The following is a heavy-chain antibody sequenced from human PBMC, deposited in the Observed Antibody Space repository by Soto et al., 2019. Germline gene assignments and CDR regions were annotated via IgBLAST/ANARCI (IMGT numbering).Heavy chain of an antibody. V-gene: IGHV3-30*18. CDR2: MSYDGNNK. J-gene: IGHJ4*02. D-gene: IGHD2-8*01. CDR3: AKGFISGGYCANGICYHFDY. CDR1: GFTFSSYG. Sequence: QVQLVESGGGVVQPGGSLTLSCAASGFTFSSYGMHWVRQAPGKGLKWVAVMSYDGNNKYYADSVKGRFTVSRDNSRNTQFLQMNSLRVEDTAVYYCAKGFISGGYCANGICYHFDYWGQGTPVTVSS.